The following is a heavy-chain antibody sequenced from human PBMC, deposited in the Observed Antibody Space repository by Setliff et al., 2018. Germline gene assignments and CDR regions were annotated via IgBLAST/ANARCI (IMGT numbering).Heavy chain of an antibody. CDR2: FYHSASS. CDR1: GGSISSDY. J-gene: IGHJ6*03. V-gene: IGHV4-59*08. D-gene: IGHD3-10*01. CDR3: ARSHYYASGNSHYYYMDV. Sequence: SETLSLTCNVAGGSISSDYWAWIRQPPGKALEWIGYFYHSASSNYNPSLKGRVTMSADTSKKQLYLSLTSVSVADTAMYYCARSHYYASGNSHYYYMDVWGKGTAVTVSS.